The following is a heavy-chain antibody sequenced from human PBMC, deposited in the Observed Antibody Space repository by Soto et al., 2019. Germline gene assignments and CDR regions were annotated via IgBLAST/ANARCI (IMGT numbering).Heavy chain of an antibody. D-gene: IGHD3-16*01. V-gene: IGHV3-21*01. J-gene: IGHJ4*02. CDR2: ITTSSNYI. CDR1: GFTFSSYT. Sequence: GWSMRLSCVASGFTFSSYTMNWVRQTPEKGLEWVSSITTSSNYIHYAESVKGRFTSSRDNAKNSLYLQMQTLRAEDTAVYFCARAYFDYWGQGAPVTVSS. CDR3: ARAYFDY.